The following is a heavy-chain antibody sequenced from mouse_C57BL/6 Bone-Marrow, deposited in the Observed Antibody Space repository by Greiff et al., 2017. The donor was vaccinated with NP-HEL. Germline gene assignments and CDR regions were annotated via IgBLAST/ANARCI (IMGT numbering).Heavy chain of an antibody. D-gene: IGHD4-1*01. CDR3: ARERSNWDYFDY. J-gene: IGHJ2*01. Sequence: QVQLQQSGPELVKPGASVKISCKASGYAFSSSWMNWVKQRPGKGLEWIGRIYPGDGDTNYNGKFKGKATLTADKSSSTAYMQLSSLTSEDSAVYFCARERSNWDYFDYWGQGTTLTVSS. CDR1: GYAFSSSW. V-gene: IGHV1-82*01. CDR2: IYPGDGDT.